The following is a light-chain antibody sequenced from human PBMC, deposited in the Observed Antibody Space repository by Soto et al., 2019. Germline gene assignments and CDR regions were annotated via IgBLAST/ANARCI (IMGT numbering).Light chain of an antibody. CDR1: QSVSSSY. CDR2: GAS. V-gene: IGKV3-20*01. Sequence: EIVLTQSPGTLSLSPGERATLSCRASQSVSSSYLAWYQQKPGQAPRLLIYGASSRATGIPDRFSGSGSGTXXXLXXXXLEPXDFAXXXXXQYGSSPRTFGQGTKLEIK. J-gene: IGKJ2*01. CDR3: XQYGSSPRT.